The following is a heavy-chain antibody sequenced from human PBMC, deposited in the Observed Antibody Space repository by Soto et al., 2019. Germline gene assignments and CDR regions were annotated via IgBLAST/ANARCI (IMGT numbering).Heavy chain of an antibody. J-gene: IGHJ4*02. V-gene: IGHV3-13*01. CDR3: ASGSGFWSGYGLPDC. D-gene: IGHD3-3*01. Sequence: EVQLVESGGGLVQPGGSLRLSCAASGFTFSSYDMHWVRQATGKGLEWVSAIGTAGDTYYPGSVKGRFTISRENAKNSLYLQMNSLRAGDTAVYYCASGSGFWSGYGLPDCWGQGTLVTVSS. CDR2: IGTAGDT. CDR1: GFTFSSYD.